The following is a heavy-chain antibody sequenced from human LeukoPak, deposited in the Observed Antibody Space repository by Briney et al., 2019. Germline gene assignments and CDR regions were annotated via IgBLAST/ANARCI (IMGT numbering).Heavy chain of an antibody. Sequence: SETLSLTCAVYGGSFSGYYWGWIRQPPGKGLEWIGEINHSGSTNYNPSLKSRVTISVDTSKNQFSLKLSSVTAADTAVYYCARGRRYYYDSSGYFDYWGQGTLVSVSS. CDR3: ARGRRYYYDSSGYFDY. D-gene: IGHD3-22*01. J-gene: IGHJ4*02. CDR2: INHSGST. CDR1: GGSFSGYY. V-gene: IGHV4-34*01.